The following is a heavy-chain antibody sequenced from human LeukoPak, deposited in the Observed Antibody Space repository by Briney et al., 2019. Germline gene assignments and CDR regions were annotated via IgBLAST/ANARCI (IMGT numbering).Heavy chain of an antibody. V-gene: IGHV4-30-2*01. Sequence: PLETLSLTCAVSGGSISSGGYSWSWIRQPPGKGLEWIGYIYHSGSTYYNPSLKSRVTISVDRSKNQFSLKLSSVTAADTAVYYCARGRWRWLQPGRFDYWGQGTLVTVSS. CDR2: IYHSGST. CDR3: ARGRWRWLQPGRFDY. CDR1: GGSISSGGYS. J-gene: IGHJ4*02. D-gene: IGHD2-21*01.